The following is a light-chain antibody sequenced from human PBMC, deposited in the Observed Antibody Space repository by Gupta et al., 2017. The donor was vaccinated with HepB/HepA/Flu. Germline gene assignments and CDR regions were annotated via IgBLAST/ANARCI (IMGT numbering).Light chain of an antibody. V-gene: IGLV1-44*01. Sequence: QSVLTQPPSASGTPGQRVTISCSGSSSNVGSHNINWYQQLPGTAPKLLIYSTNQRPSGVPARFSASKSGTSASLAISGLQSEDEADYFCGTWDKSLNAFVFGTGTEVTVL. CDR2: STN. CDR1: SSNVGSHN. J-gene: IGLJ1*01. CDR3: GTWDKSLNAFV.